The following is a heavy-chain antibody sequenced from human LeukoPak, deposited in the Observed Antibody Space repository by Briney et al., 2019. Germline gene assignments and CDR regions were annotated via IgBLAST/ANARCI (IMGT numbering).Heavy chain of an antibody. CDR3: ARDSLPMVRGATYFDY. D-gene: IGHD3-10*01. J-gene: IGHJ4*02. CDR2: IYYSGST. Sequence: SETLSLTCTVSGGSISSYYWGWIRQPPGKGLEWIGSIYYSGSTYYNPSLKSRVTISVDTSKNQFSLKLSSVTAADTAVYYCARDSLPMVRGATYFDYWGQGTLVTVSS. CDR1: GGSISSYY. V-gene: IGHV4-39*07.